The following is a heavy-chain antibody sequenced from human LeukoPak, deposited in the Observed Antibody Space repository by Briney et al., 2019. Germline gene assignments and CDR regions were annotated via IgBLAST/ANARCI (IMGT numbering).Heavy chain of an antibody. Sequence: GGSLRLSCADSGSTFSSYAMHWVRQAPGKGLEWVAVISYDGSNKYYADSVKGRFTISRDNSKNTLYLQMNSLRAEDTAVYYCARAVVVVAAGGYWGQGTLVTVSS. CDR2: ISYDGSNK. V-gene: IGHV3-30-3*01. D-gene: IGHD2-15*01. J-gene: IGHJ4*02. CDR3: ARAVVVVAAGGY. CDR1: GSTFSSYA.